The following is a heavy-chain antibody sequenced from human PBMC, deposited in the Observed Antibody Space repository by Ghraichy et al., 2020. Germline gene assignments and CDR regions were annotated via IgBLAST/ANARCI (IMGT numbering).Heavy chain of an antibody. V-gene: IGHV4-59*01. CDR1: GGSTINSY. CDR3: ARGTYGPGNYYYMDI. CDR2: MFHSSTI. J-gene: IGHJ6*03. Sequence: SETLSLTCTVSGGSTINSYWTWIRQSPAKGLEWLGFMFHSSTINYNPSLKSRVTISINTSKNQFYLKLNSVTAADTAVYYCARGTYGPGNYYYMDIWGKGTTVTVSS. D-gene: IGHD3-10*01.